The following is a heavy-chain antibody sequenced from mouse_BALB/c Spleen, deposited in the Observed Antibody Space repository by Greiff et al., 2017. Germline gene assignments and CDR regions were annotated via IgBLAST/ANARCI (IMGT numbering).Heavy chain of an antibody. Sequence: VQLKQSGAELVKPGASVKLSCTASGFNIKDTYMHWVKQRPEQGLEWIGRIDPANGNTKYDPKFQGKATITADTSSNTAYLQLSSLTSEDTAVYYCARLNWDGYYLDYWGQGTTLTGSS. CDR3: ARLNWDGYYLDY. V-gene: IGHV14-3*02. D-gene: IGHD4-1*02. CDR1: GFNIKDTY. CDR2: IDPANGNT. J-gene: IGHJ2*01.